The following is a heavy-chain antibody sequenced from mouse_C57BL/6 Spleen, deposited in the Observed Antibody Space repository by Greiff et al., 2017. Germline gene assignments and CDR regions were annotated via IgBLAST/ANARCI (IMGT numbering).Heavy chain of an antibody. CDR3: ARRSPSSRWYFDV. Sequence: EVKLMESGGGLVKPGGSLKLSCAASGFTFSDYGMHWVRQAPEKGLEWVAYISSGSSTIYYADTVKGRFTISRDNAKNTLFLQMTSLRSEDTAMYYCARRSPSSRWYFDVWGTGTTVTVSS. J-gene: IGHJ1*03. V-gene: IGHV5-17*01. CDR2: ISSGSSTI. CDR1: GFTFSDYG.